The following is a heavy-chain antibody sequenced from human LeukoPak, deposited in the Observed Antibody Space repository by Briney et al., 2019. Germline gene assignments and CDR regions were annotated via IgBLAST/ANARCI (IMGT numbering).Heavy chain of an antibody. J-gene: IGHJ5*02. CDR3: ARRIRGWFDP. D-gene: IGHD3-16*01. CDR2: IYYSGST. V-gene: IGHV4-31*03. Sequence: PSQTLSLTCTVSGGSISSGGYYWSWLRQHPGKGLEWIGYIYYSGSTYYNPSLKSRVTISVDTSKSQFSLKLSSVTAADTAVYYCARRIRGWFDPWGQGTLVTVSS. CDR1: GGSISSGGYY.